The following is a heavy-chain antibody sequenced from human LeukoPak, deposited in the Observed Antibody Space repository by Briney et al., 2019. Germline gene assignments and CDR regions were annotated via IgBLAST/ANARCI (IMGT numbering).Heavy chain of an antibody. CDR1: GFTFRGDD. CDR2: IYSGGST. D-gene: IGHD2-8*01. V-gene: IGHV3-53*01. CDR3: AREPPLHGYLDY. J-gene: IGHJ4*02. Sequence: PGGSLRLSCAASGFTFRGDDMTWVCQAPGRGLEWVSVIYSGGSTYYADSVKGRFTISRDNSKNTLYLQMNSLRAEDTAVYYCAREPPLHGYLDYWGQGTLVTVSS.